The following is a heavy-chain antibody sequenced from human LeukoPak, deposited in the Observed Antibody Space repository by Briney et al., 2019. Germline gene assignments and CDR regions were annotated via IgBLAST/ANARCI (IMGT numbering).Heavy chain of an antibody. D-gene: IGHD3-9*01. CDR2: INPNSGGT. CDR1: GYTFTGYY. J-gene: IGHJ6*02. Sequence: ASVKVSCKASGYTFTGYYMHWVRQAPGQGLEWMGWINPNSGGTNYAQKFQGRVTMTRDTSISTAYMELSRLRSDDTAVYYCARAVGSSAVLRYFDWLPPDYYYGMDVWGQGTTVTVSS. CDR3: ARAVGSSAVLRYFDWLPPDYYYGMDV. V-gene: IGHV1-2*02.